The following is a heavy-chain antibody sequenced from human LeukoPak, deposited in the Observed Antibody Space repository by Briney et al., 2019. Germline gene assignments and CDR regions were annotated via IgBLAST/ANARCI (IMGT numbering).Heavy chain of an antibody. CDR2: IYSGGST. Sequence: GGSLRLSCAASGFTVSSNYMSWVRQAPGKGLEWVSVIYSGGSTYYADSVKGRFTISRDNSKNTLYLQMNSLRAEDTAVYYCARGEYQLPQGNWGQGTLVSVSS. CDR3: ARGEYQLPQGN. J-gene: IGHJ4*02. V-gene: IGHV3-66*02. D-gene: IGHD2-2*01. CDR1: GFTVSSNY.